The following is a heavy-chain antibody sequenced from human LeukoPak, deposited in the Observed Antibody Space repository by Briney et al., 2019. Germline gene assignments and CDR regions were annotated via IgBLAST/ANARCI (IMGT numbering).Heavy chain of an antibody. CDR2: ISSSSSAI. V-gene: IGHV3-48*01. D-gene: IGHD2-2*01. CDR3: ARENWDIVAVPMDV. Sequence: GGSLRLSCAASGFSFSTSSMNWVRPAPGKGLEWISYISSSSSAIYYADSVTGRFTISRDNAKNSLYLQMNSLRAEDTAVYYCARENWDIVAVPMDVWGKGTTVTVSS. CDR1: GFSFSTSS. J-gene: IGHJ6*04.